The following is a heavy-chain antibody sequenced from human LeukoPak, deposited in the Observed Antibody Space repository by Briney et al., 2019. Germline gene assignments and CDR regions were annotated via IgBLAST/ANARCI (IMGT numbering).Heavy chain of an antibody. CDR3: TTESYCSGGSCYSGWVDY. CDR2: IKCKTGGGTT. D-gene: IGHD2-15*01. CDR1: GFTYSNAW. J-gene: IGHJ4*02. V-gene: IGHV3-15*01. Sequence: GGSLRLSCAASGFTYSNAWMSWVRQAPGKGLEWVGRIKCKTGGGTTDYAAPVKGRFTISRDDSKNTLYLQMNSLKTEDTAVYYCTTESYCSGGSCYSGWVDYWGQGTLVTVSS.